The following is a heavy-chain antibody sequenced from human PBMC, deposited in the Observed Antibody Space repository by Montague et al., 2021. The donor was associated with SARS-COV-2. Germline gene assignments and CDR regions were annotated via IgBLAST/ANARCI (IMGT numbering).Heavy chain of an antibody. CDR1: GGSISSREW. Sequence: SETLSLTCAVSGGSISSREWWSWVRQPPKKGLEWIGDIHQSESGXXNXXXXLKSRVTISIDQYKNYFPLTLTSMYAADTAVYDCGGTWVYFSPVDVWGQGTTVIVSS. D-gene: IGHD3-3*01. J-gene: IGHJ6*02. V-gene: IGHV4-4*02. CDR3: GGTWVYFSPVDV. CDR2: IHQSESGXX.